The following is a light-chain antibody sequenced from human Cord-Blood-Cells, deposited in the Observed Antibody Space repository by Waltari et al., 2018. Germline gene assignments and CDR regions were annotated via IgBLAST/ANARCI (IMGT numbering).Light chain of an antibody. CDR3: QTWGTGLWV. CDR1: SGPRSYA. V-gene: IGLV4-69*01. J-gene: IGLJ3*02. Sequence: QLVLTQSPSASASLGASVKLTCTLSSGPRSYAIAWHQQQPEKGPRYLMKLNSDGSHSKGDGIPDRFSGSSSGAERYLTISSLQSEDEADYYCQTWGTGLWVFGGGTKLTVL. CDR2: LNSDGSH.